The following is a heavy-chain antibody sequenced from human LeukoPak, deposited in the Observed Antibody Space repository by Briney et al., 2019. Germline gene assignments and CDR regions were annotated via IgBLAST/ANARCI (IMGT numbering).Heavy chain of an antibody. Sequence: GGSLRLSCTASGFTFGDYAMSWFRQAPGKGLEWVGFIRSKAYGGTTEYAASVKGRFTISRDDSKSIAYLQMNSLKTEDTAVYYCTRSDVDTAMVIRGRSNGPFDYWGQGTLVTVSS. D-gene: IGHD5-18*01. CDR2: IRSKAYGGTT. V-gene: IGHV3-49*03. J-gene: IGHJ4*02. CDR1: GFTFGDYA. CDR3: TRSDVDTAMVIRGRSNGPFDY.